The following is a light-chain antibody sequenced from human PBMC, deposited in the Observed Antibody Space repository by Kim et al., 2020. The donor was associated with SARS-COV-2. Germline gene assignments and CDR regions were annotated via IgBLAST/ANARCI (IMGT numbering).Light chain of an antibody. CDR3: QAWDSSTVV. CDR2: QDS. J-gene: IGLJ2*01. V-gene: IGLV3-1*01. Sequence: SYELTQPPSVSVSPGQTASITCSGDKLGDKYACWYQQKPGQSPVLVIYQDSKRHSGIPERFSGSNSGNTATLTISGTQAMDEADYHCQAWDSSTVVFGGG. CDR1: KLGDKY.